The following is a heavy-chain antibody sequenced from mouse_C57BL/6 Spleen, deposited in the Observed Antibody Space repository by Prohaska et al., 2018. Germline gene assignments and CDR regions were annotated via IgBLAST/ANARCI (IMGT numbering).Heavy chain of an antibody. CDR1: GFTFTDYY. D-gene: IGHD1-1*02. CDR3: ARGLWSYAMDY. J-gene: IGHJ4*01. CDR2: IRNKANVYTT. V-gene: IGHV7-3*01. Sequence: EVKLVESGGGLVQPGGSLSLSCAASGFTFTDYYISWVRQPPGKALVCLGFIRNKANVYTTEYNASVKGRFTISRDNSQSILYLQMNALRAEDSATYYCARGLWSYAMDYWGQGTSVTVSS.